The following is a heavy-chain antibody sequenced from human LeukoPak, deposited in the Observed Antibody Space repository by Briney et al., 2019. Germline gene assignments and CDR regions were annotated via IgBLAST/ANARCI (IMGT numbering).Heavy chain of an antibody. CDR3: ASPGWRDY. Sequence: PGGSLRLSCAVSGFTVSSNYMNWVRQAPGKGLEWVSSISSSSSYIYYADSVKGRFTTSRDNAKNSLYLQMNSLRAEDTAVYYCASPGWRDYWGQGTLVTVSS. D-gene: IGHD2-15*01. J-gene: IGHJ4*02. CDR1: GFTVSSNY. V-gene: IGHV3-21*01. CDR2: ISSSSSYI.